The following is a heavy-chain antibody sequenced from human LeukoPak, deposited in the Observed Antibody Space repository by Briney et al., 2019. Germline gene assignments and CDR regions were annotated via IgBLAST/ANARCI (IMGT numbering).Heavy chain of an antibody. Sequence: GGSLRLSCAASGFTFSSYWMHWVRQAPGKGLVWVSRINSDGSSTSYADSVKGRFTISRDNAKNTLYLQMNSLRAEDTAVYYCARVTYGSGTYGAFDYWGQGTLVTVSS. J-gene: IGHJ4*02. CDR2: INSDGSST. D-gene: IGHD3-10*01. V-gene: IGHV3-74*01. CDR3: ARVTYGSGTYGAFDY. CDR1: GFTFSSYW.